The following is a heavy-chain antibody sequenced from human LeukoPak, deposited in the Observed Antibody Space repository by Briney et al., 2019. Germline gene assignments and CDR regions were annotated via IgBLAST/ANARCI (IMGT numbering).Heavy chain of an antibody. CDR2: INHSGTT. Sequence: SETLSLTCAVYGGSFSDYYWNWIRQSPGKGLEWIGEINHSGTTNYNPSLKSRVTISVDTSNNQFSLRLSSVTAADTAIYHCARGLRLPSRSTPAVPHVWSKGTTVTVSA. CDR1: GGSFSDYY. J-gene: IGHJ6*04. D-gene: IGHD6-19*01. CDR3: ARGLRLPSRSTPAVPHV. V-gene: IGHV4-34*01.